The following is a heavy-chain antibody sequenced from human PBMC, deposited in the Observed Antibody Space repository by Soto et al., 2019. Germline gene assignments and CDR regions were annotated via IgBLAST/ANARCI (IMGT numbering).Heavy chain of an antibody. V-gene: IGHV4-59*01. Sequence: PSETLSLTGTVSGGSISSYYWSWIRQPPGKGLEWIGYIYYSGSTNYNPSLKSRVTISVDTSKNQFSLKLSSVTAADTAVYYCASRLGYCSGGSCPPYYYYYMDVWGQGTTVTVSS. D-gene: IGHD2-15*01. CDR2: IYYSGST. J-gene: IGHJ6*03. CDR1: GGSISSYY. CDR3: ASRLGYCSGGSCPPYYYYYMDV.